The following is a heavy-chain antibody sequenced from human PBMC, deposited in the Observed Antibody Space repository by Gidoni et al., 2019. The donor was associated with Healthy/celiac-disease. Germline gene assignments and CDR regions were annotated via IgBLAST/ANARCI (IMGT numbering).Heavy chain of an antibody. CDR2: IYHSGST. CDR3: ATIKTHYDFWSGYQSYYFDY. V-gene: IGHV4-38-2*02. D-gene: IGHD3-3*01. Sequence: QVQLQESGPGLVTPSETLSLTRTVSGYSISSGYYWGWIRQPPGKGLEWIWSIYHSGSTYYIPSLKTRVTISVDTSKNQFSLKLSSVTAADTAVYYCATIKTHYDFWSGYQSYYFDYWGQGTLVTVSS. CDR1: GYSISSGYY. J-gene: IGHJ4*02.